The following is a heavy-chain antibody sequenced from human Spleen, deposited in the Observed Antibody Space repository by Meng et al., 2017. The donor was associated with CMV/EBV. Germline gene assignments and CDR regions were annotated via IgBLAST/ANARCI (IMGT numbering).Heavy chain of an antibody. D-gene: IGHD4-11*01. CDR1: GASIIRSNG. Sequence: GASIIRSNGWSWVRQTPGKGLEWIGEIYHSGSTNYNTSLKSRVTISVDKSKNQFSLKLSSVTAADTAAYYCARELGVTTAATGQNYWGQGTLVTVSS. CDR3: ARELGVTTAATGQNY. CDR2: IYHSGST. V-gene: IGHV4-4*02. J-gene: IGHJ4*02.